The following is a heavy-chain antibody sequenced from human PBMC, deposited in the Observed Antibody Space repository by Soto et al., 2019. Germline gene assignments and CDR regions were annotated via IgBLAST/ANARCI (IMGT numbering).Heavy chain of an antibody. CDR3: ARDLCYDIVTANTAGGYYYYGMDV. D-gene: IGHD3-9*01. V-gene: IGHV3-21*01. CDR2: ISSSSSYI. Sequence: PGGSLRLSCAASGFTFSSYSMNWVRQAPGKGLEWVSSISSSSSYIYYADSVKGRFTISRDNAKNSLYLQMNSLRAEDTAVYYCARDLCYDIVTANTAGGYYYYGMDVWGQGTTVTVSS. CDR1: GFTFSSYS. J-gene: IGHJ6*02.